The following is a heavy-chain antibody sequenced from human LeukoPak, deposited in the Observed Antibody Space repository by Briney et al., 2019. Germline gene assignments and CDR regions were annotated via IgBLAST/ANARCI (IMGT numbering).Heavy chain of an antibody. J-gene: IGHJ3*02. V-gene: IGHV4-30-4*01. CDR1: GGSISSGDYY. CDR3: ARVTRHDAFDI. CDR2: IYYGGST. Sequence: PSETLSLTCTVSGGSISSGDYYWSWIRQPPGKGLEWIGYIYYGGSTYYNPSLKSRVTISVDTSKNQFSLKLSSVTAADTAVYYCARVTRHDAFDIWGQGTMVTVSS.